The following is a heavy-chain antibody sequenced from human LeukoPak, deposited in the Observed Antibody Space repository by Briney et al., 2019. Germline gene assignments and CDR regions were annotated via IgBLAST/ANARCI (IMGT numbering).Heavy chain of an antibody. D-gene: IGHD2-15*01. V-gene: IGHV3-30*02. CDR3: AKQHCSGGSCQREDY. J-gene: IGHJ4*02. CDR1: GFTFSSYG. Sequence: PGGSLSLSCAASGFTFSSYGMHWVRQAPGKGLEWVAFIRYDGSNKYYADSVKGRFTISRDNSKNTLYLQMNSLRAEDTAVYYCAKQHCSGGSCQREDYWGQGTLVTVSS. CDR2: IRYDGSNK.